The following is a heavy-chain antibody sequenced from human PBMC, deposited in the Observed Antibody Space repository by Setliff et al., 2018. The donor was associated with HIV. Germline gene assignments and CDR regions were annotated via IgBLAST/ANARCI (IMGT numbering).Heavy chain of an antibody. CDR1: GYTFTSYG. CDR3: TRGPWGYDFWNGPSPMEV. CDR2: MNPYSGDT. V-gene: IGHV1-8*02. Sequence: ASVKVSCKASGYTFTSYGISWVRQAPGQGLEWMARMNPYSGDTVLAQRFHGRVTLTRNSSKRTAYMALSSLRYEDTAVYYCTRGPWGYDFWNGPSPMEVWGQGTTVTVSS. D-gene: IGHD3-3*01. J-gene: IGHJ6*02.